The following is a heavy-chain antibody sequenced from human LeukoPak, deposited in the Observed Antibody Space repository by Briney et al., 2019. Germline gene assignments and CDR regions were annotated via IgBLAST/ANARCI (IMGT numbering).Heavy chain of an antibody. V-gene: IGHV4-59*01. CDR1: GDSISSYY. Sequence: SETLSLNCTVSGDSISSYYWAWIRRSPGKGLEWIGYSGSSKYNPSLKSRVTISIDTAKSQVALTLTSVTAADTAVYYCARARRHYYGSGRNVTPWPAGMDVWGQGTTVTVS. CDR3: ARARRHYYGSGRNVTPWPAGMDV. J-gene: IGHJ6*02. D-gene: IGHD3-10*01. CDR2: SGSS.